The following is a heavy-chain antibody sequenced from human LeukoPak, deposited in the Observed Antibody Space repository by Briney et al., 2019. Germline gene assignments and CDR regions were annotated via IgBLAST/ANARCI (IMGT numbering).Heavy chain of an antibody. CDR1: GYTFTGYY. D-gene: IGHD3-9*01. V-gene: IGHV1-2*04. CDR3: ARDGYDILTGYSNWFDP. CDR2: INPNSGGT. J-gene: IGHJ5*02. Sequence: ASVKVSCKASGYTFTGYYMHWVRQAPGQWHEWMGWINPNSGGTNYAQKFQGWVTMTRDTSISTAYMELSRLRSDDTAVYYCARDGYDILTGYSNWFDPWGQGTLVTVSS.